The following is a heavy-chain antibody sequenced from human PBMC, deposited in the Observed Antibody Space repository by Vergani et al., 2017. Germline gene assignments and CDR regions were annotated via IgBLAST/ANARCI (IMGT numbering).Heavy chain of an antibody. J-gene: IGHJ6*03. V-gene: IGHV3-23*01. CDR2: ISGHNFRT. Sequence: EVQLLESGGGSAQPGESLRLSCVASGFTFTAHGLNWVRQAPGKGLEWVSGISGHNFRTHYADSVKGRFTISRDDSKNTVYLQINSLRAEDTAFYYCARSGYCAHVVCYMTYYYYMDVWGKGTAVTVSS. CDR1: GFTFTAHG. CDR3: ARSGYCAHVVCYMTYYYYMDV. D-gene: IGHD2-8*01.